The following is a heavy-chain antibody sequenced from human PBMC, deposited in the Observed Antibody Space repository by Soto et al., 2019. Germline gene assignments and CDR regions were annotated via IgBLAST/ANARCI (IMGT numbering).Heavy chain of an antibody. CDR1: GFTFSSYG. Sequence: QVQLVESGGGVVQPGRSLRLSCAASGFTFSSYGMHWVRQAPGKGLEWVAVRWFDGSNKFYADSVKGRFTISRDNYKNTLSLPMNSLRDEDSAAYYCATTGPYWGQGTLVTVSS. CDR3: ATTGPY. V-gene: IGHV3-33*01. J-gene: IGHJ4*02. CDR2: RWFDGSNK.